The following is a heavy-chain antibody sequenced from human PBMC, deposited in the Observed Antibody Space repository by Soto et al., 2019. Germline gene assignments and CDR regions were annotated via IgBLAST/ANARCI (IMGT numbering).Heavy chain of an antibody. CDR3: ARDQYSPGAFDI. CDR2: ISSNGGST. CDR1: GFTFSSYA. D-gene: IGHD2-21*01. V-gene: IGHV3-64*01. J-gene: IGHJ3*02. Sequence: GGSVRLSCAASGFTFSSYAMHWVRQAPGKGLEYVSAISSNGGSTYYANSVKSRFTISRDNSKNTLYLQMGSLRAEDMAVYYCARDQYSPGAFDIWGQGTMVTVSS.